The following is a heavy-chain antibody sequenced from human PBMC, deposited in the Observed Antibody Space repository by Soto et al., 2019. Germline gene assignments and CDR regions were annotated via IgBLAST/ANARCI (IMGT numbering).Heavy chain of an antibody. CDR3: AHRSCSGGCYSYFDY. V-gene: IGHV2-5*02. CDR1: GFSLSTSGVA. Sequence: QITLKESGPTLVKPTQTLTLTCTFSGFSLSTSGVAVGWIRQPPGKALEWLGVIYWDDDKRYSPSLKSRLTITKDTSTNQVVLTMTNMDPVDTATYYFAHRSCSGGCYSYFDYWGQGTLVTVSS. J-gene: IGHJ4*02. D-gene: IGHD2-15*01. CDR2: IYWDDDK.